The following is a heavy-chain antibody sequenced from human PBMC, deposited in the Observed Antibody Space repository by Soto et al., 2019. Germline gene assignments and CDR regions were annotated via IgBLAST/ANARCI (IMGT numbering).Heavy chain of an antibody. J-gene: IGHJ5*02. CDR3: ARVVFVAGTGHPNWFDP. CDR2: IYHSGST. V-gene: IGHV4-4*02. D-gene: IGHD6-19*01. Sequence: TLSLTCDVAGDCISSNRWWGWGVEPAGRSLEWIGEIYHSGSTNYNPSLKSRVTISVDKSKNQFSLKLSSVTAADTAVYYWARVVFVAGTGHPNWFDPWGQGTLVTVSS. CDR1: GDCISSNRW.